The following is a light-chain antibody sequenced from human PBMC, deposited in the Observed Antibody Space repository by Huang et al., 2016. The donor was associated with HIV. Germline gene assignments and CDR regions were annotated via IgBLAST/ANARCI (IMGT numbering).Light chain of an antibody. Sequence: DIQMTQSPSSLSASVGDRVTITCQTSQALTNYLKWYQQKPGKAPKLLNYDASNLETGVPSMFSGSGSGTDFTFTISSLQPEDIATYYCQHYDNLPLTFGGGTKVEI. CDR1: QALTNY. V-gene: IGKV1-33*01. J-gene: IGKJ4*01. CDR3: QHYDNLPLT. CDR2: DAS.